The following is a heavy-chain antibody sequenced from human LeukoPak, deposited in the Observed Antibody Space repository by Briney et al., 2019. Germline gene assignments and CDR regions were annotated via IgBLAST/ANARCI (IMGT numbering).Heavy chain of an antibody. J-gene: IGHJ4*02. CDR2: IKSKTDGGTT. CDR3: TTKRELAAAGTLDY. D-gene: IGHD6-13*01. V-gene: IGHV3-15*01. Sequence: GGSLRLSCAASEFTLSNAWMSWVRQAPGKGLEWVGRIKSKTDGGTTDYAAPVKGRFTISRDDSKNTLYLQMNSLKTEDTAVYYCTTKRELAAAGTLDYWGQGTLVTVSS. CDR1: EFTLSNAW.